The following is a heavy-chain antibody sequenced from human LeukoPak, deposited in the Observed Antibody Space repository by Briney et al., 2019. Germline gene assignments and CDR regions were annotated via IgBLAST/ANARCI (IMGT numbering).Heavy chain of an antibody. CDR3: AKSSGSYPNWFDP. J-gene: IGHJ5*02. CDR2: ISGSGGTT. Sequence: GSLRLSCAASGITFSSYAMSWVRQAPGKGLEWVSAISGSGGTTYYADSVKGRFTISRDNSKNTLFLQMNSLRAEDTAVYYCAKSSGSYPNWFDPWGQGTLVTVSS. CDR1: GITFSSYA. V-gene: IGHV3-23*01. D-gene: IGHD3-10*01.